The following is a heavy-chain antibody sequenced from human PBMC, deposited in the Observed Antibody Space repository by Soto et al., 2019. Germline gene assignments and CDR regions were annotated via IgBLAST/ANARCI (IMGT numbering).Heavy chain of an antibody. Sequence: QVHLQESGPGLVKPSETLSLTCSVSGCTISGYYWTWIRQPAGKGLEWIGRIYSSGNTKYNPSLQSRVTMSLDTSNNHFSLRLTSVTAADTAVYYCARGQRFSDWFDPWGQGTLVTVSS. V-gene: IGHV4-4*07. D-gene: IGHD3-3*01. CDR3: ARGQRFSDWFDP. J-gene: IGHJ5*02. CDR2: IYSSGNT. CDR1: GCTISGYY.